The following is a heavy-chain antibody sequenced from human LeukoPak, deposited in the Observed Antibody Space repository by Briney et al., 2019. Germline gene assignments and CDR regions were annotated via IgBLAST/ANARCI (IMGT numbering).Heavy chain of an antibody. V-gene: IGHV3-30*02. J-gene: IGHJ4*02. D-gene: IGHD3-3*01. CDR1: GFTFSNYG. CDR2: IRSDGINK. Sequence: GGSLRLSCAASGFTFSNYGMHWVRQAPGKGLEWVAFIRSDGINKYHADSVKGRFTISRDNSKNTLYLQMNSLRAEDTAVYYCARDITIFGLVRYYFDYWGQGTLVTVSS. CDR3: ARDITIFGLVRYYFDY.